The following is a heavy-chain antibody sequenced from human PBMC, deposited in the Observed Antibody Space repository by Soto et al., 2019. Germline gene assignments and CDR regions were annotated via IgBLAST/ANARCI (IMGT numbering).Heavy chain of an antibody. V-gene: IGHV1-8*01. CDR1: GYTFTSYD. D-gene: IGHD2-2*01. CDR2: MNPNSGNT. CDR3: ARTVVVPAAPVSHWFDP. Sequence: ASVKVSCKASGYTFTSYDINWVRQATGQGLEWMGWMNPNSGNTGYAQKFQGRVTMTRNTSISTAYMELSSLRSEDTAVYYCARTVVVPAAPVSHWFDPWGQGTLVTVS. J-gene: IGHJ5*02.